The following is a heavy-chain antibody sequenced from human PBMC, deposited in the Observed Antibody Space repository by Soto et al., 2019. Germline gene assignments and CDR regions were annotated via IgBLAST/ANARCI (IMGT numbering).Heavy chain of an antibody. CDR3: ARGDFWSGYGV. CDR2: INHSGST. J-gene: IGHJ6*02. V-gene: IGHV4-34*01. D-gene: IGHD3-3*01. CDR1: GGSFSGYY. Sequence: SETLSLTCAVYGGSFSGYYWSWIRQPPGKGLEWIGEINHSGSTNYNPSLKSRVTISVDTSKNQFSLKLSSVTAADTAVYYCARGDFWSGYGVWGQGTTVTVSS.